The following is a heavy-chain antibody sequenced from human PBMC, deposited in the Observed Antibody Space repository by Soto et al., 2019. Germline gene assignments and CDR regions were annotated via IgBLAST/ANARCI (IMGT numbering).Heavy chain of an antibody. CDR3: ARYSGAAVLPY. V-gene: IGHV4-4*08. CDR2: VHSSGST. D-gene: IGHD6-25*01. CDR1: GGSISDYY. J-gene: IGHJ4*02. Sequence: PSETLSLTCTVSGGSISDYYWAWIRQPPGKGLEWIAYVHSSGSTYYNPSLKSRVTISVDTSKNQFSLKLSSVTAADTAVYYCARYSGAAVLPYCGQGTLVTVSS.